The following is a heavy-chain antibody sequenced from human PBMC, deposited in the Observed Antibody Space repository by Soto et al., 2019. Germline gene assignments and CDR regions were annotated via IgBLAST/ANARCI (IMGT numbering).Heavy chain of an antibody. D-gene: IGHD3-10*01. Sequence: QVQLQESGPGLVKPSQTLSLTCTVSGGSISSGGYYWSWIRQHPGKGLEWIGYIYYSGSTYYNPSLKSRVTISVDTSKNQFSLKLSSVTDAETAVYYCARDHDGSGTPGYYYGMDVWGQGTTVTVSS. CDR3: ARDHDGSGTPGYYYGMDV. CDR2: IYYSGST. CDR1: GGSISSGGYY. V-gene: IGHV4-31*03. J-gene: IGHJ6*02.